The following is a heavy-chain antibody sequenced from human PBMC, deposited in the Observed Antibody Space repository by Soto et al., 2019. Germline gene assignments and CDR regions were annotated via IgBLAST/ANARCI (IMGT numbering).Heavy chain of an antibody. Sequence: QLQLQESGSGLVKPSQTLSLTCAVSGGSISSGGYSWSWIRQPPGKGLEWIGYIYHSGSTYYNPSLKSRVTISVERSKNQFSLKLSSVTAADTAVYYCAGAYYDSSGAFDYWGQGTLVTVSS. J-gene: IGHJ4*02. CDR1: GGSISSGGYS. CDR2: IYHSGST. CDR3: AGAYYDSSGAFDY. V-gene: IGHV4-30-2*01. D-gene: IGHD3-22*01.